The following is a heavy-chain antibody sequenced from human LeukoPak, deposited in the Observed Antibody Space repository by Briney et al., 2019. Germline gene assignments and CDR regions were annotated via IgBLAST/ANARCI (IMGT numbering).Heavy chain of an antibody. CDR1: GFTVDSNY. J-gene: IGHJ4*02. D-gene: IGHD1-20*01. Sequence: GGSLRLSCAASGFTVDSNYLSWVRQAPGKGLEWVSTIYTGGNTYYAASVKGRFTISRDNAKNTLYLQMNSLRAEDTAVYYCLRDLNWSLDQWGQGTLVTVSS. CDR2: IYTGGNT. V-gene: IGHV3-53*01. CDR3: LRDLNWSLDQ.